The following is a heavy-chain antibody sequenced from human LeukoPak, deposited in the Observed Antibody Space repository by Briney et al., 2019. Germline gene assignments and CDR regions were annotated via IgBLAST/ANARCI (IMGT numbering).Heavy chain of an antibody. J-gene: IGHJ4*02. CDR1: GGSISTFSYY. Sequence: SETLSLTCTVSGGSISTFSYYWGWIRQPPGKGLEWIGSIYYTGSTYYNPSLKSRVTISVDTSKNQFSLKLSSVTAADTAAYYCAREGTVSFFDYWGQGTLVTVSS. V-gene: IGHV4-39*01. CDR2: IYYTGST. D-gene: IGHD1-7*01. CDR3: AREGTVSFFDY.